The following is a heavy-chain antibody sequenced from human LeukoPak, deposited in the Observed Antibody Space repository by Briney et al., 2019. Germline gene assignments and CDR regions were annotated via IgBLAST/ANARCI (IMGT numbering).Heavy chain of an antibody. J-gene: IGHJ4*02. V-gene: IGHV4-59*01. Sequence: SETLSLTCTVSGGSISSYYWSWIRQPPGKGLEWIGYIYYSGSTNYNPSLKSRVTISVDTSKNQFSLKLSSVTAADTAVYYCARGARVRFGEYYIDHWGQGTLVTVSS. CDR3: ARGARVRFGEYYIDH. CDR2: IYYSGST. CDR1: GGSISSYY. D-gene: IGHD3-10*01.